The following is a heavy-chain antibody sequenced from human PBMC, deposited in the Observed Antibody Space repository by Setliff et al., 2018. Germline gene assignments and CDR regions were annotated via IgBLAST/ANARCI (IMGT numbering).Heavy chain of an antibody. CDR2: IYPGDSDT. CDR1: GYRFTTYW. V-gene: IGHV5-51*01. CDR3: ARSPLDDAFDI. Sequence: SLKISCKGSGYRFTTYWIGWVRQMPGKGLQLMGIIYPGDSDTRYSPSFQGQVTISADKSINTAYLQWSSLKASDSAMYYCARSPLDDAFDIWGQGTMVTVSS. J-gene: IGHJ3*02.